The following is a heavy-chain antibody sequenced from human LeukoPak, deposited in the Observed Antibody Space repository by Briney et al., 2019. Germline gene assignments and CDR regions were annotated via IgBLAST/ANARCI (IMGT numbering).Heavy chain of an antibody. CDR3: ARVTGDIIDY. CDR2: INASGGST. D-gene: IGHD7-27*01. V-gene: IGHV1-46*01. Sequence: AAVKVSCKASGYTFTSYYMHWVRQAPGQGLEWTGIINASGGSTSYAQKFQGRVTMTRDTSTSTVYMELSSLRSEDTAVYYCARVTGDIIDYWGQGTLVTVSS. J-gene: IGHJ4*02. CDR1: GYTFTSYY.